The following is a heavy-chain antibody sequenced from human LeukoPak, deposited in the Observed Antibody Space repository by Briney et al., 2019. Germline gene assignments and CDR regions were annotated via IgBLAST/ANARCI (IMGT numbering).Heavy chain of an antibody. CDR3: ARASKSYYYDSSGSTALDY. V-gene: IGHV1-69*04. CDR1: GGTFSSYA. D-gene: IGHD3-22*01. J-gene: IGHJ4*02. CDR2: IIPILGIA. Sequence: SVKVSCKASGGTFSSYAISWVRQAPGQGLEWMGRIIPILGIANYAQKFQGRVTITADKSTSTAYMELSSLRSEDTAVYYCARASKSYYYDSSGSTALDYWGQGTLVTASS.